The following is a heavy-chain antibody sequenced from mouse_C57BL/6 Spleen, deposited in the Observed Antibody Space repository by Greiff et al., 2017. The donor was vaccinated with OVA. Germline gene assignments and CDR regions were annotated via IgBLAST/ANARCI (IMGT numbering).Heavy chain of an antibody. D-gene: IGHD2-4*01. Sequence: VMLVESGAELAKPGASVKLSCKASGYTFTSYWMHWVKQRPGQGLEWIGYINPSSGYTKYNQKFKDKATLTADKSSSTAYMQLSSLTYEDSAVYYCARYDYDEGAWFAYWGQGTLVTVSA. CDR3: ARYDYDEGAWFAY. V-gene: IGHV1-7*01. CDR2: INPSSGYT. CDR1: GYTFTSYW. J-gene: IGHJ3*01.